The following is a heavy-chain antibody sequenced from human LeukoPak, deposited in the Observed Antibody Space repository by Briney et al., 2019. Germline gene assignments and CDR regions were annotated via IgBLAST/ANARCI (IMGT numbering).Heavy chain of an antibody. V-gene: IGHV3-30*03. D-gene: IGHD4-17*01. J-gene: IGHJ3*02. CDR3: ARDRALYGDPDAFDI. CDR2: ISYDGSNK. Sequence: GGSLRLSCAASGFTFSSYGMHWVRQAPGKGLEWVAVISYDGSNKYYADSVKGRFTISRDNSKNTLYLQMNSLRAEDTAVYYCARDRALYGDPDAFDIWGQGTMVTVSS. CDR1: GFTFSSYG.